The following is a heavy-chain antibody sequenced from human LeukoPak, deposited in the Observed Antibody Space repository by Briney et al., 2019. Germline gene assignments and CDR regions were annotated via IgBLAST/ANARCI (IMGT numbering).Heavy chain of an antibody. CDR1: GFTFTNHP. CDR2: ISPSGDRT. CDR3: ARAFRPASDPHDFYDF. J-gene: IGHJ3*01. D-gene: IGHD3-3*01. Sequence: PGGSLRLSCAASGFTFTNHPMHWVRQASGKRRQYVSAISPSGDRTWYTDSVKGRFTISRDNSKNTMYLQMGSLRPEDMGVYYCARAFRPASDPHDFYDFWGRGTTVTVSS. V-gene: IGHV3-64*02.